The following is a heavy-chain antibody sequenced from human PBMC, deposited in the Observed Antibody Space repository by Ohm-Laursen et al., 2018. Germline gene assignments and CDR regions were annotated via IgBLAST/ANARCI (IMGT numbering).Heavy chain of an antibody. CDR1: GFSFSSYW. CDR3: ARATEGAFDF. CDR2: IELGGSET. J-gene: IGHJ3*01. V-gene: IGHV3-7*01. Sequence: SLRLSCAASGFSFSSYWMTWARQAPGKGLEWVATIELGGSETYYVDSVKGRFSISRDDARNSLYLQLNTLRAEDTAVYYCARATEGAFDFWGQGTMVTVSS.